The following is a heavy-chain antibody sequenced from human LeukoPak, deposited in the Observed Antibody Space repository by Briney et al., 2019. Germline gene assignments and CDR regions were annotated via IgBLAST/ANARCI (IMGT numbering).Heavy chain of an antibody. D-gene: IGHD1-26*01. CDR2: VSGSGDTT. V-gene: IGHV3-23*01. Sequence: GGSVRLFCAASGFTFCSYSMRWARQAPGRGREWVSAVSGSGDTTNYAGAVMGRFTTTRDNSKNTLYLQMNSLRAEDTAGYYCAKDVVGATPFDYWGQGTLVTVSS. J-gene: IGHJ4*02. CDR1: GFTFCSYS. CDR3: AKDVVGATPFDY.